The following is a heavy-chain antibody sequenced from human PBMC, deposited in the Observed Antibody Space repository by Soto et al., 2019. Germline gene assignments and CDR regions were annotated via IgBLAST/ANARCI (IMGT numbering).Heavy chain of an antibody. CDR2: ISYDGSNK. J-gene: IGHJ6*02. V-gene: IGHV3-30*18. CDR1: VFTFSSYG. Sequence: GGSLRLGCAACVFTFSSYGMHWVRQAPGKGLEWVAVISYDGSNKYYADSVKGRFTISRDNSKNTLYLQMKSLRAEDTAVYYCANDFHHIPDYYYYGMDVWGQGTTVTVSS. CDR3: ANDFHHIPDYYYYGMDV.